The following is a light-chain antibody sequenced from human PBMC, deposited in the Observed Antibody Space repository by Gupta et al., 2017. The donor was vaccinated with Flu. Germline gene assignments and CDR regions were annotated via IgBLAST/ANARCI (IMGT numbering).Light chain of an antibody. CDR2: ASS. CDR3: LQSDCTPHT. CDR1: QYISTY. V-gene: IGKV1-39*01. J-gene: IGKJ2*01. Sequence: DIQMTQSPSSLSASVGDRVTITCRASQYISTYLNWYQQKPGRAPKVLIYASSSLESGVPLRFRGSGAGTDFTLTISRLHPEDSATYYCLQSDCTPHTFGQGTKLEI.